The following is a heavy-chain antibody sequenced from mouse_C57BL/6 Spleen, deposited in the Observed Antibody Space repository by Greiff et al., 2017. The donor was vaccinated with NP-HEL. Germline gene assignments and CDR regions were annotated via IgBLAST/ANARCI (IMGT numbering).Heavy chain of an antibody. CDR3: ARLSSPGYFDY. CDR1: GFTFSDYY. D-gene: IGHD6-1*01. CDR2: ISNGGGST. J-gene: IGHJ2*01. V-gene: IGHV5-12*01. Sequence: EVKLMESGGGLVQPGGSLKLSCAASGFTFSDYYMYWVRQTPEKRLEWVAYISNGGGSTYYPDTVKGRFTISRDNAKNTLYLQMSRLKSEDTAMYYCARLSSPGYFDYWGQGTTLTVSS.